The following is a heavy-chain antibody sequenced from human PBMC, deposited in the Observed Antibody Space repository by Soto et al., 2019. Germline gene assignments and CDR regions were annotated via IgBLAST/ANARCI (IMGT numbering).Heavy chain of an antibody. CDR2: ISGSGGST. Sequence: GGSLRLSCAASGFTFSSYAMSWVRQAPGKGLEWVSAISGSGGSTYYADSVKGRFTISRDNSKNTLYLQMNSLRAEDTAVYYCAKFTHRTMAVAGTPLDYWGQGTLVTVSS. J-gene: IGHJ4*02. V-gene: IGHV3-23*01. CDR3: AKFTHRTMAVAGTPLDY. CDR1: GFTFSSYA. D-gene: IGHD6-19*01.